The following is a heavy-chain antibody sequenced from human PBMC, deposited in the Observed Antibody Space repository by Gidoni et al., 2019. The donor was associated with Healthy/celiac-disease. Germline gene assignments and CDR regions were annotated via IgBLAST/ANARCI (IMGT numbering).Heavy chain of an antibody. D-gene: IGHD3-9*01. J-gene: IGHJ5*02. V-gene: IGHV3-21*01. Sequence: EVQLVESGVGLVKPGGSLRLSCAASGFTFSSYSMNWVIQATGKVLEWVSSSSSSSSYIYYADSVKGRFTISRDNAKNSLYLQMDSLRAEDTAVYYCERGDYDILTWGQGTLVTVSS. CDR3: ERGDYDILT. CDR2: SSSSSSYI. CDR1: GFTFSSYS.